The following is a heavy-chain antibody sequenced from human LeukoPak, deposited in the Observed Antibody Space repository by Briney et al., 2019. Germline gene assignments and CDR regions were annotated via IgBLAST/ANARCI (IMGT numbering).Heavy chain of an antibody. D-gene: IGHD2-15*01. Sequence: SETLSLTCTVPGDSISSYYWSWIRQPAGKGLEWIGRVYVTGSTNLNPALQSRVTMSVDTSKNQFSLKLTSVTAADTAVYYCARGGYCSGGSCYPFDYWGQGTLVTVSS. J-gene: IGHJ4*02. CDR3: ARGGYCSGGSCYPFDY. CDR1: GDSISSYY. CDR2: VYVTGST. V-gene: IGHV4-4*07.